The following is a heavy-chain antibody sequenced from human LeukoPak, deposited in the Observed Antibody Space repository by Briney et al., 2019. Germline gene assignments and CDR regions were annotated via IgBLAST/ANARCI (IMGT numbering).Heavy chain of an antibody. D-gene: IGHD3-22*01. CDR3: ARAEESLGIYDSSGYSDY. V-gene: IGHV1-18*01. CDR2: ISAYNGNT. J-gene: IGHJ4*02. Sequence: ASVKVSCKASGYTFTSYGISWVRQAPGQGLEWMGWISAYNGNTNYAQKLQGRVTMTTDTSTSTAYMELRSLRSDDTAVYYCARAEESLGIYDSSGYSDYWGQGTLVTVSS. CDR1: GYTFTSYG.